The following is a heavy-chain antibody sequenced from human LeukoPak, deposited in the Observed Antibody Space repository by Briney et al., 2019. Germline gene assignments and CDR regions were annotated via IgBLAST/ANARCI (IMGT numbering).Heavy chain of an antibody. V-gene: IGHV4-59*01. CDR1: GGPISSYY. Sequence: SETLSLTCTVFGGPISSYYWNWIRQPPGKGLEWIGYVSYRGTTNYNPSLKSRVTISVDTSKNQFSLKLSSVTAADMAVYYCARPYSSNWYDAFHIWGQGTMVTVSS. CDR2: VSYRGTT. D-gene: IGHD6-13*01. CDR3: ARPYSSNWYDAFHI. J-gene: IGHJ3*02.